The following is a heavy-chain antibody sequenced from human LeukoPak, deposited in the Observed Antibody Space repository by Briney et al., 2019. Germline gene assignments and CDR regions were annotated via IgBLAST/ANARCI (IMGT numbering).Heavy chain of an antibody. CDR1: GGSFSGYY. CDR2: INHSGST. CDR3: ARGLPRIMRELLRSRPKPLNFDY. D-gene: IGHD1-26*01. V-gene: IGHV4-34*01. J-gene: IGHJ4*02. Sequence: SETLSLTCAVYGGSFSGYYWSWIRQPPGKGLEWIGEINHSGSTNYNPSLKSRVTISVDTSKNQFSLKLSSVTAADTAVYYCARGLPRIMRELLRSRPKPLNFDYCGQGTLVTVSS.